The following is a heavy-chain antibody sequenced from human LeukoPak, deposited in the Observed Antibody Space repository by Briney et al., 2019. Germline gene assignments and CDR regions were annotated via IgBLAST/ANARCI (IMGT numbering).Heavy chain of an antibody. J-gene: IGHJ4*02. Sequence: GGSLRLSCAASGFTFSSYAMSWVRQAPGKGLEWVSAISGSGGSTYYADSVKGRFTISRDSSKNTLYLQMNSLRAEDTAVYYCAKSPRIAVAGTKVIFDYWGQGTLVTVSS. CDR2: ISGSGGST. D-gene: IGHD6-19*01. CDR1: GFTFSSYA. V-gene: IGHV3-23*01. CDR3: AKSPRIAVAGTKVIFDY.